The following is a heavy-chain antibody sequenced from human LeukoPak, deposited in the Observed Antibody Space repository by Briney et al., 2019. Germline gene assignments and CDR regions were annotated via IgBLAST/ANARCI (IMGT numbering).Heavy chain of an antibody. CDR3: ARDSEWGYYYYMDV. Sequence: SETLSLTCAVYGGSFSGYYWSWIRQPPGKGLEWIGEINHSGSTNYNPSLKSRVTISVDTSKNQFSLKLSSVTAADTAVYYCARDSEWGYYYYMDVWGKGTTVTISS. CDR2: INHSGST. V-gene: IGHV4-34*01. J-gene: IGHJ6*03. D-gene: IGHD1-26*01. CDR1: GGSFSGYY.